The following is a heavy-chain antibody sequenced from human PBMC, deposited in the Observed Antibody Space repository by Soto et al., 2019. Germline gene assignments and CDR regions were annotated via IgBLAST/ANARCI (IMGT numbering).Heavy chain of an antibody. V-gene: IGHV3-23*01. Sequence: PGGSLRLSCAASGFTFSNYVMSWVRQAPGKGLEWVSSISGSGDNTYYADSVKGRFTISRDNSKNTLFLQMNSLRAEDTAVYYCAKRPVVLAVGFAYWSQGTLVLVSS. CDR1: GFTFSNYV. D-gene: IGHD3-16*01. CDR3: AKRPVVLAVGFAY. J-gene: IGHJ1*01. CDR2: ISGSGDNT.